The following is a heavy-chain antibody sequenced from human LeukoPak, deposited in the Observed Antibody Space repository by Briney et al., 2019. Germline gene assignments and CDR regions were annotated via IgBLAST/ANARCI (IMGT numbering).Heavy chain of an antibody. CDR2: ISGSAGST. V-gene: IGHV3-23*01. CDR1: GFTFSNYA. Sequence: GGSLRLSCVASGFTFSNYALTWIRQAPGKGLEWVSAISGSAGSTHYADSVKGRFIISRDDSKNTLYLQMNSLRAEDTALYYCARDTYGAPDSWGQGTLVTVSS. D-gene: IGHD4-17*01. CDR3: ARDTYGAPDS. J-gene: IGHJ4*02.